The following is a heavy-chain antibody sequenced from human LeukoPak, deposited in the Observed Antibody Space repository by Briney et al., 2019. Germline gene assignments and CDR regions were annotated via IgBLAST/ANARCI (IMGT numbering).Heavy chain of an antibody. CDR3: VRGHIGSYSEIDY. Sequence: ASVKVSCKASGFTLTSYDINWVRRASGQGLEWMGWMNPITGNTGYAQKFQGRVAMTRDTSISTAYLELTGLRSEDTAVYYCVRGHIGSYSEIDYWGQGTLVTVSS. CDR1: GFTLTSYD. D-gene: IGHD1-26*01. V-gene: IGHV1-8*01. CDR2: MNPITGNT. J-gene: IGHJ4*02.